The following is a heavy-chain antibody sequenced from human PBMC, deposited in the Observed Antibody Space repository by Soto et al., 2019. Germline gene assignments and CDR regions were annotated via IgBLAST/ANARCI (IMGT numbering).Heavy chain of an antibody. V-gene: IGHV4-30-4*01. D-gene: IGHD4-17*01. CDR1: GSSISSGNYY. CDR2: ISYSGTT. CDR3: ATMGTPVTGLYYFDY. J-gene: IGHJ4*02. Sequence: PSETLSLTCTISGSSISSGNYYWSWICQPPGKGLEWIGFISYSGTTHYSASLRSRVSISVDTSKNQFSLDLSSVTAADTAVYYCATMGTPVTGLYYFDYWGQGTLVTV.